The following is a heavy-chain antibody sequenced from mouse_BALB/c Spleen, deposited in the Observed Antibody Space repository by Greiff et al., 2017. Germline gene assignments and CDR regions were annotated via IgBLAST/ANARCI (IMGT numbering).Heavy chain of an antibody. V-gene: IGHV3-8*02. CDR3: ANSRLRGYAMDY. Sequence: EVMLVESGPSLVKPSQTLSLTCSVTGDSITSGYWNWIRKFPGNKLEYMGYISYSGSTYYNPSLKSRISITRDTSKNQYYLQLNSVTTEDTATYYCANSRLRGYAMDYWGQGTSVTVSS. CDR1: GDSITSGY. CDR2: ISYSGST. J-gene: IGHJ4*01. D-gene: IGHD1-2*01.